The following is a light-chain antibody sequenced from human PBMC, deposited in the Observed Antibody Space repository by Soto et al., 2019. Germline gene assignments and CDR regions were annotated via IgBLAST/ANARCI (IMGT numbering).Light chain of an antibody. J-gene: IGKJ4*01. Sequence: DIVVSQSPLSLPVTPGEPASISCRYSQSLLHSNGYNFLDWYLQKPGQSPQLLIYLGSNRASGVPDRFSGSGSGTDFTLKISRVEAEDVGVYYCMQALQTPLTFGGGTKVEIK. CDR2: LGS. CDR3: MQALQTPLT. CDR1: QSLLHSNGYNF. V-gene: IGKV2-28*01.